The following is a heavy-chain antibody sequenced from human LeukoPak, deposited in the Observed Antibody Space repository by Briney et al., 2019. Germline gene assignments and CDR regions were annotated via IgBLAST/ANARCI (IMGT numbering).Heavy chain of an antibody. Sequence: GGSLRLSCAASGFTFRSYWMHWVRQAPGKGLVWVSRISNDESTINYADTVKGRFTISRDNVNNTLYLQMNSLRAEDTAVYYCAPNWFDPWGQGTLVTVSS. V-gene: IGHV3-74*01. CDR3: APNWFDP. CDR2: ISNDESTI. CDR1: GFTFRSYW. J-gene: IGHJ5*02.